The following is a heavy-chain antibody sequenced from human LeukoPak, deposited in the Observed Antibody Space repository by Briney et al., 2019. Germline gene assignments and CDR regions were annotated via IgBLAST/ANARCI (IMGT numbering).Heavy chain of an antibody. Sequence: GGSLRLSCEASGFTFSTYGMHWVRQAPGKGLEGVAVIWYDGSNKNYADSVKGRFTISRDNSKNTLYVQMNSLRAEDTAVYYCARGGRTTWHGMDVWGQGTTVTVSS. CDR2: IWYDGSNK. CDR1: GFTFSTYG. D-gene: IGHD4-17*01. V-gene: IGHV3-33*01. J-gene: IGHJ6*02. CDR3: ARGGRTTWHGMDV.